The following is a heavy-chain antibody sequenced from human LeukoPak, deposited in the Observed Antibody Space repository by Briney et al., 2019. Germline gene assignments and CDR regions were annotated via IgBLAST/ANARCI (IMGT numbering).Heavy chain of an antibody. D-gene: IGHD3-9*01. CDR3: AKDANANSYFHWVDN. Sequence: GGSLRLSCAASGFTFSSYAMNWVRQAPGKGLEWVAGISSGDRTFHAESVKGRFTISRDKSKDTLYLQMNSLRAEDTAVYYCAKDANANSYFHWVDNRGQGTQVIVSS. CDR1: GFTFSSYA. J-gene: IGHJ1*01. V-gene: IGHV3-23*01. CDR2: ISSGDRT.